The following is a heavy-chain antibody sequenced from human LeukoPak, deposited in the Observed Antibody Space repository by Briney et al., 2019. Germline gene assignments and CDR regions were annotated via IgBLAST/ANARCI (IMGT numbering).Heavy chain of an antibody. Sequence: SETLSLTCTVSGGSISSGGYYWSWIRQHPGKGLEWIGYIYYSGSTYYNPSLKSRVTISVDTSKNQFSLKLSSVTAADTAVYYCARAPYCSSTSCYGEGYFDYWGQGTLVTVSS. D-gene: IGHD2-2*01. J-gene: IGHJ4*02. CDR3: ARAPYCSSTSCYGEGYFDY. V-gene: IGHV4-31*03. CDR2: IYYSGST. CDR1: GGSISSGGYY.